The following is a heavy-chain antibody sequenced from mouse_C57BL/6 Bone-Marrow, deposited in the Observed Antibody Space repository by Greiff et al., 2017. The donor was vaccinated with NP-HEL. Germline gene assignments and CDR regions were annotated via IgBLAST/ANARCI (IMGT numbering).Heavy chain of an antibody. V-gene: IGHV5-6*02. CDR1: GFTFSSYG. Sequence: EVKLVESGGDLVKPGGSLKLSCAASGFTFSSYGMSWVRQTPDKRLEWVATISSGGSYTYYPDSVKGRFTISRDNAKNTLYLQMSSLKSEDTAMYYCARRRRPLLFAMDYWGQGTSVTVSS. D-gene: IGHD1-1*01. CDR3: ARRRRPLLFAMDY. CDR2: ISSGGSYT. J-gene: IGHJ4*01.